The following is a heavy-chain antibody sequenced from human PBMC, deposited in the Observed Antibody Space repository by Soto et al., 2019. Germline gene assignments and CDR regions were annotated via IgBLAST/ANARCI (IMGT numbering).Heavy chain of an antibody. CDR3: ATYSSSWYNWFDP. D-gene: IGHD6-13*01. J-gene: IGHJ5*02. Sequence: QVQLVQSGAEVKKPGSSVKVSCKASGGTFSSYAISWVRQAPGQGREWMGGIIPIFGTANYAQKFQGRVTITADESTSTDYMELSSLRSEDTAVYYCATYSSSWYNWFDPWGQGTLVTVSS. CDR2: IIPIFGTA. V-gene: IGHV1-69*01. CDR1: GGTFSSYA.